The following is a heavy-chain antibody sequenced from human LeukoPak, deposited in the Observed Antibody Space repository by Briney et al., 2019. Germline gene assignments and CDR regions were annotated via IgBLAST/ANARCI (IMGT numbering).Heavy chain of an antibody. CDR2: ISYDGSNK. CDR1: GFTFSRSG. Sequence: GGSLRLSCAASGFTFSRSGMHWVPHALGKGLERVAVISYDGSNKYSADTVKGRFTISRDNSKNTVYLQKNSQRPEDTAVYYCAKDHGPHDYSNDYYFVMDVWGQGTTVTVSS. CDR3: AKDHGPHDYSNDYYFVMDV. D-gene: IGHD4-11*01. V-gene: IGHV3-30*18. J-gene: IGHJ6*02.